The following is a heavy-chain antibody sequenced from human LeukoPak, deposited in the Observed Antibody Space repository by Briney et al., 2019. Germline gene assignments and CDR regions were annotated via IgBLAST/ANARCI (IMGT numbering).Heavy chain of an antibody. V-gene: IGHV3-49*04. CDR1: GFTFGDYA. CDR3: TRGGELSPVLN. D-gene: IGHD3-16*02. Sequence: GGSLRLSCTASGFTFGDYAMSWVRQAPGKGLEWVGFIRSKAYGGTTEYAASVKGRFTISRDDSKSIAYLQMNSLKTEDTAVYYCTRGGELSPVLNWGQGTLVTVSS. CDR2: IRSKAYGGTT. J-gene: IGHJ4*02.